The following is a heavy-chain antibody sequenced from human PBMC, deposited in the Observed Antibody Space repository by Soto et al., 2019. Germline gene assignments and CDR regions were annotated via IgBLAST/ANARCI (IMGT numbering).Heavy chain of an antibody. D-gene: IGHD2-2*02. V-gene: IGHV1-18*01. Sequence: QVQLVQSRAEVKKPGASVKVSCKASGYTFTSYGINWVRQAPGQGLEWMGWISAYNGNTNSAQKLQGRVTMTTDTSTSTAYMELRSLRSDDTAVYYCARVGYCSSTSCYTGYYYYYGMDVWGRGTTVTVSS. CDR2: ISAYNGNT. J-gene: IGHJ6*02. CDR3: ARVGYCSSTSCYTGYYYYYGMDV. CDR1: GYTFTSYG.